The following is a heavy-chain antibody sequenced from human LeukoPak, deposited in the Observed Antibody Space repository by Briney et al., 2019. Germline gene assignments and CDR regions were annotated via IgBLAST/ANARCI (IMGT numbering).Heavy chain of an antibody. D-gene: IGHD3-22*01. CDR3: AKDYQRVVVIAFFDY. CDR1: GFPFSSYA. Sequence: GGSLRLSCAASGFPFSSYAMSWVRQAPGEGLGGVSAISGSGGSTYYADSVKGRFTISRDNSKNTLYLQMDSLRAEDTAVYYCAKDYQRVVVIAFFDYWGQGTLVTVSS. V-gene: IGHV3-23*01. J-gene: IGHJ4*02. CDR2: ISGSGGST.